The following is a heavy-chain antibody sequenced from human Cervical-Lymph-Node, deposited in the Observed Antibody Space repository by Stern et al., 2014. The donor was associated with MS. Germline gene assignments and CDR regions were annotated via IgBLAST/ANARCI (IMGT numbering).Heavy chain of an antibody. Sequence: QVQLVQSGAEVKKPGSSVKVSCKASGGTFSSYAISWVRQAPGQGLEWMGGIIPFFGTSNYAQKFQGRVTITADESTSTAYMELSSLRSEDTAVYYCAREGHYYDSSGYYYDYWGQGTLVTVSS. V-gene: IGHV1-69*01. D-gene: IGHD3-22*01. CDR2: IIPFFGTS. CDR1: GGTFSSYA. J-gene: IGHJ4*02. CDR3: AREGHYYDSSGYYYDY.